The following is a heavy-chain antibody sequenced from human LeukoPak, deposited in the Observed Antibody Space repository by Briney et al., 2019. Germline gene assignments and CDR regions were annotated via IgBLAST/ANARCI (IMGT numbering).Heavy chain of an antibody. D-gene: IGHD6-19*01. J-gene: IGHJ4*02. CDR2: IYYSGST. CDR1: GGSISSYY. V-gene: IGHV4-59*01. CDR3: ARGGQWLAPDY. Sequence: KTSETLSLTCTVSGGSISSYYWSWIRQPPGKGLEWIGYIYYSGSTNYNPSLKSRVTISVDTSKNQFSLELSSVTAADTAVYYCARGGQWLAPDYWGQGTLVTVSS.